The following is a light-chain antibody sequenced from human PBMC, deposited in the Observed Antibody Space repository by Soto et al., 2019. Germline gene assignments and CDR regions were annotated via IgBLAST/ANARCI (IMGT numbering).Light chain of an antibody. Sequence: EVVMTQSPATLSVSPGERATLSCRASQSVSSDLAWYQQKPGQAPRLLIYGASTRATTIPGRFSGSGSGTGFPLPISTLKSKFFAVNSGNHYINGPFTSGKGTGLEI. J-gene: IGKJ5*01. CDR3: NHYINGPFT. CDR2: GAS. CDR1: QSVSSD. V-gene: IGKV3-15*01.